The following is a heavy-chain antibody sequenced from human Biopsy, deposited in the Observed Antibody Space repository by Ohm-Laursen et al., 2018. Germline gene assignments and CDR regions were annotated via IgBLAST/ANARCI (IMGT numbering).Heavy chain of an antibody. J-gene: IGHJ4*02. CDR1: GKTFSDYY. CDR2: INQSGRT. V-gene: IGHV4-34*08. D-gene: IGHD2-15*01. CDR3: GNEVHGRDY. Sequence: SDTLSLTCEVYGKTFSDYYWSWIRQPPGKVLEWIGQINQSGRTNYNPSLKSRVNISADKSNNQFSLKLTSVTSADTAVYFCGNEVHGRDYWGLGALVTVSS.